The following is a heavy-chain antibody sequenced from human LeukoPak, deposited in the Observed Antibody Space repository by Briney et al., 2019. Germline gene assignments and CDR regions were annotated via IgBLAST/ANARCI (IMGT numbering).Heavy chain of an antibody. D-gene: IGHD3-3*01. V-gene: IGHV4-30-2*01. CDR1: GGSISSGGYS. CDR3: ASSLRFLEWSKFDP. Sequence: SQTLSLTCAASGGSISSGGYSWSWIRQPPGKGLEWIGYIYHSGSTYYNPSLKSRVTISVDRSKNQFSLKLSSVTAADTAVYYCASSLRFLEWSKFDPWGQGTLVTVSS. J-gene: IGHJ5*02. CDR2: IYHSGST.